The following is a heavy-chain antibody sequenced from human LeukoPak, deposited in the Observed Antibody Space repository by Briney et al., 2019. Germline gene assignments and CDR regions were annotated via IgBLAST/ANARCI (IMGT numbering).Heavy chain of an antibody. CDR2: IWFDGSTQ. J-gene: IGHJ5*02. Sequence: GGHMSLSCAASGFAFSTYGMQWVRQAPGKGLEWVSVIWFDGSTQYYTDSVKGRFTISRDNSKNTLFLQMNSLRAEDTAVYYCVRDPQINWNRPSPLSWGQGTLVTVSS. CDR3: VRDPQINWNRPSPLS. V-gene: IGHV3-33*01. D-gene: IGHD1-20*01. CDR1: GFAFSTYG.